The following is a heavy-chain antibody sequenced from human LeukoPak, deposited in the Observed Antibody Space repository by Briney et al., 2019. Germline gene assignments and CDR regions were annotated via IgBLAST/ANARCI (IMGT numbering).Heavy chain of an antibody. CDR3: ARPPKIDYYDSSGYLPFAFDI. V-gene: IGHV4-59*01. CDR2: IYYSGST. J-gene: IGHJ3*02. Sequence: GSLRLSCAASGFTFSSYWMSWVRQAPGKGLEWIGYIYYSGSTNYNPSLKSRVTISVDTSKNQFSLKLSSVTAADTAVYYCARPPKIDYYDSSGYLPFAFDIWGQGTMVTVSS. D-gene: IGHD3-22*01. CDR1: GFTFSSYW.